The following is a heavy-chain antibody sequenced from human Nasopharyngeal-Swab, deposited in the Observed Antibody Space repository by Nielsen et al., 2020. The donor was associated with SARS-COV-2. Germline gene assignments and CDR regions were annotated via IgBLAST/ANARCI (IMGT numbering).Heavy chain of an antibody. V-gene: IGHV3-64D*06. D-gene: IGHD3/OR15-3a*01. CDR1: GFPFSSYA. Sequence: GESLKISFSASGFPFSSYAMHWVRQAPGKGLEYVSAISSNGGSTYYADSVKGRFTISRDNSKNTLYLQMSSLRAEDTAVYYCVNTPDWVWGQGTTVTVSS. J-gene: IGHJ6*02. CDR3: VNTPDWV. CDR2: ISSNGGST.